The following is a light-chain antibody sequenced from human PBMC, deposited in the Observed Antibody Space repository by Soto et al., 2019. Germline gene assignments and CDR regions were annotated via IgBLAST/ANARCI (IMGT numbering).Light chain of an antibody. J-gene: IGKJ1*01. Sequence: DIQMTQSPSTLSASVGDRVTINCRASQSISSWLAWYQQKPGTAPKLLIYDASSLQSGVPSRFSGSGSGTEFTLSISSLQPDDSATYYCQQYNSYSWTFGQGTKVEIK. V-gene: IGKV1-5*01. CDR2: DAS. CDR3: QQYNSYSWT. CDR1: QSISSW.